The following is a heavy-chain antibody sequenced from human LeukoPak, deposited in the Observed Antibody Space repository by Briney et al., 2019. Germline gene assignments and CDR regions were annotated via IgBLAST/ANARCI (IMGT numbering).Heavy chain of an antibody. CDR3: ARDVAVAGCFDY. Sequence: GGSLRLSCAASGFTFSSYAMSWVRQAPGKGLEWVSAISGSGGSTYYADSVKGRFTISRDNSKNTLYLQMNSLRAEDTAVHYCARDVAVAGCFDYWGQGTLVTVSS. J-gene: IGHJ4*02. D-gene: IGHD6-19*01. V-gene: IGHV3-23*01. CDR1: GFTFSSYA. CDR2: ISGSGGST.